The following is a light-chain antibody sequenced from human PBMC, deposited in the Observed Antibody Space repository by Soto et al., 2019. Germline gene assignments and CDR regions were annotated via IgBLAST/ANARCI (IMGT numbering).Light chain of an antibody. CDR3: AAWDDSVSGLV. Sequence: QSVLTQPPSASGTPGQRVTISCSGSTSSIGSNYVYWYQQLPGTAPKLLIYSNNQRPSGVPDRFSGSKSGTSASLAISGLRSEDEADYHCAAWDDSVSGLVFGGGTKVTVL. J-gene: IGLJ2*01. V-gene: IGLV1-47*01. CDR2: SNN. CDR1: TSSIGSNY.